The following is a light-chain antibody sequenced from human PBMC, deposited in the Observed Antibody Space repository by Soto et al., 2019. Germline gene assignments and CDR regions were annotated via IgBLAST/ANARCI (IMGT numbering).Light chain of an antibody. Sequence: ALTQPAYVYGSPGQSVTISCTGTSSDVGAYKYVSWYQQHPGKAPKLMIYEVSNRYSGVSNRFSGSKSGHKASLTISGIQAEEEADYCCNSYAGEIIRFVFGTWTKVTVL. J-gene: IGLJ1*01. V-gene: IGLV2-14*01. CDR1: SSDVGAYKY. CDR2: EVS. CDR3: NSYAGEIIRFV.